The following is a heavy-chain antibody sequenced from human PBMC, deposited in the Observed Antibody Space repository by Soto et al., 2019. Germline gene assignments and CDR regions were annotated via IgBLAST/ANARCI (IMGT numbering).Heavy chain of an antibody. CDR2: IYYSGST. CDR1: GGSIGSSSYY. Sequence: ASETLSLTCTVSGGSIGSSSYYWGWIRQPPGKGLEWIGSIYYSGSTYYNPSLKSRVTISVDTSKNQFSLKLSSVTAADTAVYYCARSLTTVETMDVWGQGTTVTVSS. CDR3: ARSLTTVETMDV. V-gene: IGHV4-39*01. D-gene: IGHD4-17*01. J-gene: IGHJ6*02.